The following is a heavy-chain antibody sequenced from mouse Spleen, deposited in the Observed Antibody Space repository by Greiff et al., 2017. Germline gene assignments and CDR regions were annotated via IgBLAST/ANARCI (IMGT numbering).Heavy chain of an antibody. J-gene: IGHJ2*01. Sequence: VQLVESGAELARPGASVKMSCKASGYTFTSYTMHWVKQRPGQGLEWIGYINPSSGYTKYNQKFKDKATLTADKSSSTAYMQLSSLTSEDSAVYYCAREVTTVLDYWGQGTTLTVSS. CDR2: INPSSGYT. CDR3: AREVTTVLDY. D-gene: IGHD2-1*01. V-gene: IGHV1-4*01. CDR1: GYTFTSYT.